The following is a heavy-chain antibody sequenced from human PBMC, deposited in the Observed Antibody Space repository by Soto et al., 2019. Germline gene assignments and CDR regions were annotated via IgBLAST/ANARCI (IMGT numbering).Heavy chain of an antibody. J-gene: IGHJ3*02. Sequence: EVQLVESGGGLVQPGGSPRLSCTASGLTFSGYWMHWVRQAPGKGLLWVSRINSDGSSTSYADSVKGRFTISRDDAKNTLYLQMSSLRAEDTAVYYCARLRWDAFDIRGQGTMVTVSS. V-gene: IGHV3-74*01. CDR3: ARLRWDAFDI. D-gene: IGHD4-17*01. CDR1: GLTFSGYW. CDR2: INSDGSST.